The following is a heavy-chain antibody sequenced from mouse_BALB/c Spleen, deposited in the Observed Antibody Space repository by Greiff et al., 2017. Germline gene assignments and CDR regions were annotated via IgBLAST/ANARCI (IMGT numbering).Heavy chain of an antibody. CDR2: IYPYNGGT. CDR3: AREYYYFDY. J-gene: IGHJ2*01. CDR1: GYTFTDYN. D-gene: IGHD5-2*01. V-gene: IGHV1S29*02. Sequence: EVQLQESGPELVKPGASVKISCKASGYTFTDYNMHWVKQSHGKSLEWIGYIYPYNGGTGYNQKFKSKATLTVDNSSSTAYMELRSLTSEDSAVYYCAREYYYFDYWGQGTTLTVSS.